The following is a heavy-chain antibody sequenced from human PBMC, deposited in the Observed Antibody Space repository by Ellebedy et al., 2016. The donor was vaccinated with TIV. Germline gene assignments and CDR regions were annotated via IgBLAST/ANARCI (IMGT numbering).Heavy chain of an antibody. CDR3: ARGHYGLDY. CDR1: GFSFSDYY. Sequence: PGGSLRLSCAASGFSFSDYYMSWIRQVPGKGLEWVSYISPTGDGTYYADSVKGRFTISRDNAKTSLYLQMNSLRVEDTAVYYCARGHYGLDYWGQGTLVTVSS. J-gene: IGHJ4*02. V-gene: IGHV3-11*01. CDR2: ISPTGDGT. D-gene: IGHD4-17*01.